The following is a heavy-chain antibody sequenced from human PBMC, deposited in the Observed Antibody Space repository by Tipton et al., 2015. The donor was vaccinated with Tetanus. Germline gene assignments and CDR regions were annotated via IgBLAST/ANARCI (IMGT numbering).Heavy chain of an antibody. D-gene: IGHD4-23*01. CDR1: GFTFRNYW. V-gene: IGHV3-15*01. CDR2: IKRKSQGGTT. J-gene: IGHJ4*02. CDR3: TTDYLYGGNSK. Sequence: SLRLSCAASGFTFRNYWMHWVRQAPGKGLEWVGRIKRKSQGGTTDYAAPVKGRFTISRDDSNNTLYLEMIGLKTEDTGVYYCTTDYLYGGNSKWGQGTPVTVSS.